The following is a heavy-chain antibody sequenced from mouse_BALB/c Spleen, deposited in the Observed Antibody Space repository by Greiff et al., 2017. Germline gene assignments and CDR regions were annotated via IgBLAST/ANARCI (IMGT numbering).Heavy chain of an antibody. CDR3: ARWGLRRRCAY. D-gene: IGHD2-4*01. CDR2: IDPANGNT. J-gene: IGHJ3*01. CDR1: GFNIKDTY. Sequence: VQLQQSGAELVKPGASVKLSCTASGFNIKDTYMHWVKQRPEHGLEWIGRIDPANGNTKYDPKFQGKATITADTSSNTAYLQLSSLTSEDTAVYYCARWGLRRRCAYWGQGTLVTVSA. V-gene: IGHV14-3*02.